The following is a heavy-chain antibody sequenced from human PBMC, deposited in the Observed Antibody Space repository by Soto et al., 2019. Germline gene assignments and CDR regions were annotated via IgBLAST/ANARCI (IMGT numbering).Heavy chain of an antibody. CDR3: ARGTLGYCSGGSCYRPNWFDP. V-gene: IGHV4-59*01. J-gene: IGHJ5*02. D-gene: IGHD2-15*01. Sequence: SETLSLTCTVSGGSISSYYWSWIRQPPGKGLEWIGYIYYSGSTNYNPSLKSRVTISVDTSKNQFSLKLSSVTAADTAVYYCARGTLGYCSGGSCYRPNWFDPWGQGTLVTVST. CDR2: IYYSGST. CDR1: GGSISSYY.